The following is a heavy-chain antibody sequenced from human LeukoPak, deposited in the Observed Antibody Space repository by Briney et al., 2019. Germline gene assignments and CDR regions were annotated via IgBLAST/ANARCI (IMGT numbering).Heavy chain of an antibody. CDR1: GYSISSGYS. V-gene: IGHV4-38-2*01. Sequence: SETLSLTCAVSGYSISSGYSWGWIRQPPGKGLEWIGYIYHSGSTYYNPSLKSRVTISVDTPKNQFSLKLSSVTAADTAVYYCARTNYYGSGNYAKLDYWGQGTLVTVSS. J-gene: IGHJ4*02. CDR2: IYHSGST. CDR3: ARTNYYGSGNYAKLDY. D-gene: IGHD3-10*01.